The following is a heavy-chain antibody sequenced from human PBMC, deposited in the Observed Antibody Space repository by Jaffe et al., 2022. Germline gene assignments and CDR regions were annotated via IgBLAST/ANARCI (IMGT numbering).Heavy chain of an antibody. J-gene: IGHJ6*03. CDR3: TSLVLRYFDWLPGDYYMDV. CDR1: GFTFSGSA. V-gene: IGHV3-73*02. D-gene: IGHD3-9*01. Sequence: EVQLVESGGGLVQPGGSLKLSCAASGFTFSGSAMHWVRQASGKGLEWVGRIRSKANSYATAYAASVKGRFTISRDDSKNTAYLQMNSLKTEDTAVYYCTSLVLRYFDWLPGDYYMDVWGKGTTVTVSS. CDR2: IRSKANSYAT.